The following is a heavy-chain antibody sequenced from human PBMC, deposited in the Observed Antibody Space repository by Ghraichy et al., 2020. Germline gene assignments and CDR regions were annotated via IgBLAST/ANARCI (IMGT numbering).Heavy chain of an antibody. D-gene: IGHD3-22*01. V-gene: IGHV4-34*01. CDR1: GGSFSDYS. Sequence: SETLSLTCAVYGGSFSDYSWSWIRQPPGKGLEWIGEINHSGSTNYNPSLKSQVTISVDTSKNQFSLKLSSVTAADTAVYYCARGGASSGYYYPFDYWGQGTLVTVSS. CDR3: ARGGASSGYYYPFDY. CDR2: INHSGST. J-gene: IGHJ4*02.